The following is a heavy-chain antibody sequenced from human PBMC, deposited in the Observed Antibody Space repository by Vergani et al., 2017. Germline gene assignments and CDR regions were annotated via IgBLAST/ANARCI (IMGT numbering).Heavy chain of an antibody. CDR2: INHSGST. V-gene: IGHV4-34*01. D-gene: IGHD2-21*02. CDR1: GGSFSGYY. J-gene: IGHJ3*02. Sequence: QVQLQQWGAGLLKPSETLSLTCAVYGGSFSGYYWSWIRQPPGKGLEWIGEINHSGSTNYNPSLKSRVTISVDTSKNLFSLKLSSVTAADTAVYYCARNPYCGGDCYSDAFDIWGQGTMVTVSS. CDR3: ARNPYCGGDCYSDAFDI.